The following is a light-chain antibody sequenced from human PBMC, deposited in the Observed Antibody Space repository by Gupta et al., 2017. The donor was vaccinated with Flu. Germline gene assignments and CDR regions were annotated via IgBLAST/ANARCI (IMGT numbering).Light chain of an antibody. CDR3: LLSYSGARV. CDR2: DTS. J-gene: IGLJ3*02. CDR1: TGAVTSGHY. V-gene: IGLV7-46*01. Sequence: QAVVTQEPSLTVSLGGPVTINSGSSTGAVTSGHYPYWFQQKPGQAPRTLIYDTSNKRACTPARFSGSLLGGKAALTLSGAQPEDEAEYYCLLSYSGARVFGGGTKLTVL.